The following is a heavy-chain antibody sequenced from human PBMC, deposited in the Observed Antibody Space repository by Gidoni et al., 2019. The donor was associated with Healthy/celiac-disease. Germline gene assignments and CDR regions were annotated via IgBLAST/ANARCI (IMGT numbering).Heavy chain of an antibody. D-gene: IGHD5-18*01. CDR3: ARDGDTAMGENNWFDP. CDR2: IYTSGST. V-gene: IGHV4-61*02. Sequence: QVQLPASGPGLVKPSQTLSLTCPVSGGSIRSGSYYWSWIRQPAGKGLEWIGRIYTSGSTNYNPSLKSRVTISVDTSKNQFSLKLSSVTAADTAVYYCARDGDTAMGENNWFDPWGQGTLVTVSS. J-gene: IGHJ5*02. CDR1: GGSIRSGSYY.